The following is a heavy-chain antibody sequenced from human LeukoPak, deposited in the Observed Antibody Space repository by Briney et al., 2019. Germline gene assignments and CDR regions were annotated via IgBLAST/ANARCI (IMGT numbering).Heavy chain of an antibody. CDR2: IYHSGST. CDR1: GYSISSGYY. J-gene: IGHJ3*02. V-gene: IGHV4-38-2*02. CDR3: ARVVGEWLKTDAFDI. D-gene: IGHD3-3*01. Sequence: PSETLSLTCTVSGYSISSGYYWGWIRQPPGKGLEWIGSIYHSGSTYYNPSLKSRVTISVDTSKNQFSLKLSSVTAADTAVYYCARVVGEWLKTDAFDIWGQGTMVTVSS.